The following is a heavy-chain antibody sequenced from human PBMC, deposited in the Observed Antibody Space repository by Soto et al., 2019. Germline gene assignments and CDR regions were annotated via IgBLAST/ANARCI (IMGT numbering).Heavy chain of an antibody. CDR1: GYTFTNYD. V-gene: IGHV1-8*01. Sequence: ASVQVSCQTSGYTFTNYDINWVRQATGQGLEWMGWTNPKSGYTGSAQKFQGRVTMTRDSSTSTAYMELHSLTSEDTAVYFCARTAGDLDYWGQGTLVTVSS. CDR2: TNPKSGYT. CDR3: ARTAGDLDY. D-gene: IGHD4-17*01. J-gene: IGHJ4*02.